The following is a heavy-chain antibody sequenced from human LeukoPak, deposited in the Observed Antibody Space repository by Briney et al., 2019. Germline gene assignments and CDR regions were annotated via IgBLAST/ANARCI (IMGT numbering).Heavy chain of an antibody. D-gene: IGHD2-8*02. J-gene: IGHJ4*02. Sequence: GGSLRLSCAASGFTFDDYAMHWVRQAPGKGLEWVSGISWNSGSIGYADSVRGRFTISRDSARNSLYLQMNSLGDEDTAVYYCARDETGVGSGGIDFWGQGTLVTVSS. V-gene: IGHV3-9*01. CDR2: ISWNSGSI. CDR3: ARDETGVGSGGIDF. CDR1: GFTFDDYA.